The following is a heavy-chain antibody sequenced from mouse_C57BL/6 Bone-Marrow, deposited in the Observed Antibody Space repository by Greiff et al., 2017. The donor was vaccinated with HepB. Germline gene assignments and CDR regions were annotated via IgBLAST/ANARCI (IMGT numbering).Heavy chain of an antibody. CDR3: VRQDGYYPYFDY. CDR1: GFSFNTYA. CDR2: IRSKSNNYAP. Sequence: EVKLQESGGGLVQPKGSLKLSCAASGFSFNTYAMNWVRQAPGKGLEWVARIRSKSNNYAPYYADSVKDRFTISSDDSESMLYLQMNNLKTEDTAMYYGVRQDGYYPYFDYWGQGTTLTVSS. V-gene: IGHV10-1*01. D-gene: IGHD2-3*01. J-gene: IGHJ2*01.